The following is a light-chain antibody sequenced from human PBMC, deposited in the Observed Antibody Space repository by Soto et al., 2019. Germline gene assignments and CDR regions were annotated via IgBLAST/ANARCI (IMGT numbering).Light chain of an antibody. J-gene: IGLJ1*01. Sequence: QSVLTQPRSVSGSPGQSVTISCTGTSINVGAYDFVSWYQQHPGKAPKLMIFDVTKRPSGVPDRFSGSKSGNTASLTISGLQADDESAPYRKSYEGSNTYVFGSGTKVTVL. CDR2: DVT. V-gene: IGLV2-11*01. CDR1: SINVGAYDF. CDR3: KSYEGSNTYV.